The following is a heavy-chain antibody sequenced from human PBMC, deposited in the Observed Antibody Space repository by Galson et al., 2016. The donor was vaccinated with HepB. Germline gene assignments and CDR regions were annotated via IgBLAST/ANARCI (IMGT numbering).Heavy chain of an antibody. V-gene: IGHV4-59*01. D-gene: IGHD3-10*01. CDR2: IYYSGST. Sequence: CTVSGGSLSSYYWSWIRQPPGKGLEWIGYIYYSGSTNYNPSLKSRVTISIDTSKNQFSLKLSSVTAADTAMYYCARSPSMVRGAAAADWGQGTLVTVSS. CDR3: ARSPSMVRGAAAAD. CDR1: GGSLSSYY. J-gene: IGHJ4*02.